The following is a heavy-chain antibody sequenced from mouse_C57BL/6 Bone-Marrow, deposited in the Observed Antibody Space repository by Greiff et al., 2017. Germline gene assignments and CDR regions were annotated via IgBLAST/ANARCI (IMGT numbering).Heavy chain of an antibody. J-gene: IGHJ3*01. CDR1: GFTFSDFY. CDR2: SRNKANDYTT. D-gene: IGHD6-1*01. CDR3: RRDAWPLGRFAY. V-gene: IGHV7-1*01. Sequence: EVKLVESGGGLVQPGRSLRLSCATSGFTFSDFYMEWVRQAPGKGLEWIAASRNKANDYTTEYSASVKGRFIVSRSTPPSFLYLQMTALSAADHAIYCCRRDAWPLGRFAYWGQGTLVTVSA.